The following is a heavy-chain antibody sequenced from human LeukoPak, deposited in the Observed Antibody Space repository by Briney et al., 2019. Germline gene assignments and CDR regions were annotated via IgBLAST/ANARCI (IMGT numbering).Heavy chain of an antibody. D-gene: IGHD4-17*01. J-gene: IGHJ4*02. Sequence: GGSLRLSCAASGFTFDDYAMHWVRQAPGKGLEWVSGISWNSGSIGYADSVKGRFTISRDNAKNSLYLQMNSLRAEDTALYYCAKDISRETTGFDYWGQGTLVTVSS. CDR1: GFTFDDYA. CDR2: ISWNSGSI. V-gene: IGHV3-9*01. CDR3: AKDISRETTGFDY.